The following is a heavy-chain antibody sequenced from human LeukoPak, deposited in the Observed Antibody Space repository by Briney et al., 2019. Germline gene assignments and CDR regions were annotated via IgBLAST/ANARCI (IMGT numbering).Heavy chain of an antibody. V-gene: IGHV4-59*13. Sequence: KASETLSLTCTVSGGSISSYYWSWIRQPPGKGLEWIAYIYSSGSTNYNPSLKSRVTISVDTSKNQFSLKLSSVTAADTAVYYCARDRGLTTSGGVGFDYWGQGTLVTVSS. CDR1: GGSISSYY. CDR3: ARDRGLTTSGGVGFDY. J-gene: IGHJ4*02. D-gene: IGHD1/OR15-1a*01. CDR2: IYSSGST.